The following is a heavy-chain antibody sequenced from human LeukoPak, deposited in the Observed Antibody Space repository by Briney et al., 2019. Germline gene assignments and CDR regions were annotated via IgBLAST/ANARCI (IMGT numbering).Heavy chain of an antibody. J-gene: IGHJ4*02. D-gene: IGHD4-17*01. V-gene: IGHV2-5*01. CDR1: GFSLSTSEVG. CDR2: IYWNDDKRYWNDDK. CDR3: AHRHGVTPDY. Sequence: SGPTLLKATQTLTLTFTFSGFSLSTSEVGVGWIRQPPGKALEWLALIYWNDDKRYWNDDKRYSLSLKSRLTITKDTSKNQLVLTMTNMDPVDRTTYYCAHRHGVTPDYWGQGTLVTVSS.